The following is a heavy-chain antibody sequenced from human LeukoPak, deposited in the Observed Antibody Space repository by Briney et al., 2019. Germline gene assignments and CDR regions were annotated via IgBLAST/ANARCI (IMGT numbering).Heavy chain of an antibody. CDR2: MSPNSGNT. CDR1: GYTFTNYD. V-gene: IGHV1-8*01. Sequence: VASVKVSCKTSGYTFTNYDINWVRQATGQGLEWMGWMSPNSGNTGYAQKFQGSVTMTRDTSINTAYMELSSLRSEDTAVYFCASNPPRTGDFNYWGQGALVTVSS. J-gene: IGHJ4*02. D-gene: IGHD7-27*01. CDR3: ASNPPRTGDFNY.